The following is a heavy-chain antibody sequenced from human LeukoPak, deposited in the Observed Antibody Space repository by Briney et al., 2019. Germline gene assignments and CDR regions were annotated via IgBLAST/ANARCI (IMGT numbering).Heavy chain of an antibody. J-gene: IGHJ4*02. CDR2: ISWNSGGI. CDR1: GFTFDDYA. D-gene: IGHD3-10*01. Sequence: GRSLRLSCAASGFTFDDYAMHWVRQAPGKGLEWVSGISWNSGGIGYADSVKGRFTISRDNAKNSLYLQMNSLRAEDTALYYCVRGPLSGSYHPPFDYWGQGTLVTVSS. V-gene: IGHV3-9*01. CDR3: VRGPLSGSYHPPFDY.